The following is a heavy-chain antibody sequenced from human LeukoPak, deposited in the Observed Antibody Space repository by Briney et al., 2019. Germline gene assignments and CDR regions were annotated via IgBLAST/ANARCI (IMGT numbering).Heavy chain of an antibody. CDR1: GYSFTSYW. V-gene: IGHV5-51*01. D-gene: IGHD5-18*01. J-gene: IGHJ4*02. CDR3: ARHGDTAMVSLDY. CDR2: IYPGDSDT. Sequence: MPGEALKISCKGSGYSFTSYWIGWVRQMPGKGLEWMGIIYPGDSDTRYSPSFQGQVTISADKSISTAYLQWSSLKASDTAMYYCARHGDTAMVSLDYWGQGTLVTVSS.